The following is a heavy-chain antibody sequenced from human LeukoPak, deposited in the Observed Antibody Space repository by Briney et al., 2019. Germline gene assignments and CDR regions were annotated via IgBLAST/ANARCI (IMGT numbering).Heavy chain of an antibody. CDR1: GFTFSTYD. J-gene: IGHJ4*02. CDR2: ISSDGSTK. V-gene: IGHV3-30*18. D-gene: IGHD1-26*01. Sequence: GGYLRLSCAASGFTFSTYDMHWVRQTPGKGLEWVAVISSDGSTKYYADSVKGRFTISRDNSKNTLYLQMNSLRAEDTAVYYCAKDLSGNYRAYFDYWGQGTLVTVSS. CDR3: AKDLSGNYRAYFDY.